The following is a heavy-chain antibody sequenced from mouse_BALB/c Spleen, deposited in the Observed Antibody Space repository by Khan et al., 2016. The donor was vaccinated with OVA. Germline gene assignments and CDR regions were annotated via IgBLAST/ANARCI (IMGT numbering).Heavy chain of an antibody. CDR3: TREGRTVDHFDD. CDR2: IYPSASYT. J-gene: IGHJ2*01. CDR1: GYTFTNYW. D-gene: IGHD1-1*01. V-gene: IGHV1-69*02. Sequence: QVQLQQPGAELVRPGASVKLSCKASGYTFTNYWINWVKQRPGQGLEWIGNIYPSASYTNYNQKFKDKATLTVDKSSSTAYMQFSSPTSEDSAVYYCTREGRTVDHFDDWGHGTTLTVSS.